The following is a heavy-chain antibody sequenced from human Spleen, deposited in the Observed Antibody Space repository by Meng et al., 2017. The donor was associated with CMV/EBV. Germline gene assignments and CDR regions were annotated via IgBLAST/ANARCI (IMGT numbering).Heavy chain of an antibody. V-gene: IGHV1-69*05. D-gene: IGHD3-10*01. J-gene: IGHJ6*02. CDR3: ARARPPFGSGAVYGMGV. Sequence: SVKVSCKASGGTFSSYAISWVRQAPGQGLEWMGGIIPIFGTANYAQKFQGRVTITTDESTSTAYMELSSLRTEDTAVYYCARARPPFGSGAVYGMGVWGQGTTVTVSS. CDR2: IIPIFGTA. CDR1: GGTFSSYA.